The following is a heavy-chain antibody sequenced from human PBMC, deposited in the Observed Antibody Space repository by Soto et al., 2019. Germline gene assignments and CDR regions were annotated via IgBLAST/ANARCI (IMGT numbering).Heavy chain of an antibody. D-gene: IGHD7-27*01. CDR2: INHSGSP. J-gene: IGHJ3*02. V-gene: IGHV4-34*01. CDR3: ARDWDDAFDI. CDR1: GGSFSGYY. Sequence: QVQLQQWGAGLLKPSETLSLTCVVYGGSFSGYYWSWIRQPPGKGLEWIGEINHSGSPNYNPSLKSRVTISVDRPKNQFSLKLSSVTAADTAVYYCARDWDDAFDIWGQGTMVTVSS.